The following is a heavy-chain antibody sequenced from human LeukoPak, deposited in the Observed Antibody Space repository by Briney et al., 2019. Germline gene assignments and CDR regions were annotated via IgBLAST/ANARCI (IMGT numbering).Heavy chain of an antibody. J-gene: IGHJ4*02. V-gene: IGHV7-4-1*02. CDR2: ISTNTGSP. D-gene: IGHD3-22*01. CDR1: GYTFSTYP. CDR3: VRGIDTTGYFNY. Sequence: GASVKVSCKASGYTFSTYPMNWVRQAPGQGLEWMGWISTNTGSPTYAQGLTGRFVFSLDTSVSTAFLQINSLRAEDTALYYCVRGIDTTGYFNYWGQGTLVTVSS.